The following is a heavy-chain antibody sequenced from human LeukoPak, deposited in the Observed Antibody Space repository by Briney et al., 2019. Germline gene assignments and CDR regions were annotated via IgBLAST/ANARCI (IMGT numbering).Heavy chain of an antibody. Sequence: QPGGSLRLSCAASGFTFSSYEMNWVRQAPGKGLEWVSYISISGSTIYNADSVKGRFTISRDNAKTSLYLQMNSLRAEDTAVYYCAKDHGGIAIWGQGTMVTVSS. CDR1: GFTFSSYE. V-gene: IGHV3-48*03. CDR2: ISISGSTI. D-gene: IGHD6-13*01. J-gene: IGHJ3*02. CDR3: AKDHGGIAI.